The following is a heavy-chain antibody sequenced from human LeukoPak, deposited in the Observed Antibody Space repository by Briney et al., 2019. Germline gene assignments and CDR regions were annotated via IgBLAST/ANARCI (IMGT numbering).Heavy chain of an antibody. V-gene: IGHV3-7*03. CDR2: INKDGSEE. Sequence: PGGSLRLSCAASGFTFSDLYMSWVRQAPGKGLEWVANINKDGSEEKYVDSVKGRFTISRDNAKNSLYLQMSSLRADDTAVYYCARWPHCQDFWGRGTRVTVSS. J-gene: IGHJ4*02. CDR1: GFTFSDLY. CDR3: ARWPHCQDF.